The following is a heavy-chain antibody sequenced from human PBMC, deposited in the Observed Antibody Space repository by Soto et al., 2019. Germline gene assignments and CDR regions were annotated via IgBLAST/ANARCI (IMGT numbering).Heavy chain of an antibody. D-gene: IGHD2-2*01. CDR1: GYTFTSYG. CDR3: ARGVVVPAVNPDYYYYYMDV. Sequence: QVQLVQSGAEVKKPGASVKVSCKASGYTFTSYGISWVRQAPGQGLEWMGWISAYNGNTNHAQKLQGRVTMTTDTSTSTAYMELRSLRSDDTAVYYCARGVVVPAVNPDYYYYYMDVWGKGTTVTVSS. V-gene: IGHV1-18*01. CDR2: ISAYNGNT. J-gene: IGHJ6*03.